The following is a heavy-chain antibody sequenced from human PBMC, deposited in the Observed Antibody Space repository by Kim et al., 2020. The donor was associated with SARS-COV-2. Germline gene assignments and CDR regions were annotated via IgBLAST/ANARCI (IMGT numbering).Heavy chain of an antibody. J-gene: IGHJ4*02. D-gene: IGHD3-22*01. Sequence: SEFLSLPCAVYGGSFSGYYWSWIRQPPGKGLEWIGEINHSGSTNYNPSLKSRVTISVDTFKNQFSLKLSSVTAADTAVYYCARDREDYYDTSGYYFPYWGQGALVTVSS. CDR2: INHSGST. CDR3: ARDREDYYDTSGYYFPY. CDR1: GGSFSGYY. V-gene: IGHV4-34*01.